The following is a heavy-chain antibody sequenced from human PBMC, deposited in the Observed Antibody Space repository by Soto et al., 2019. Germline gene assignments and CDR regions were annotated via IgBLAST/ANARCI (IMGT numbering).Heavy chain of an antibody. CDR3: ARHLGYSSGWYSSYYYYGMDV. V-gene: IGHV4-39*01. J-gene: IGHJ6*02. D-gene: IGHD6-19*01. CDR1: GGSISSSSYY. Sequence: PSETLSLTCTVSGGSISSSSYYWGWIRQPPGKGLEWIGSIYYSGSTYYNPSLKSRVTISVDTSKNQFSLKLSSVTAADTAVYYCARHLGYSSGWYSSYYYYGMDVWGQGTTVTVSS. CDR2: IYYSGST.